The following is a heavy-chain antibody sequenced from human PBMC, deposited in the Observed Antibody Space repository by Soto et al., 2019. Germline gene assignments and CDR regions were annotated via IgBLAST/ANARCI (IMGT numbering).Heavy chain of an antibody. CDR3: ARDNFWSGYWFDP. V-gene: IGHV3-48*03. CDR1: GFTFSSYE. J-gene: IGHJ5*02. Sequence: LRLSCAASGFTFSSYEMNWVRQAPGKGLEWVSYISSSGSTKYYADSVKGRFTISRDNAKNTLYLQMTSLRAEDTAVYYRARDNFWSGYWFDPWGQGTLVTVSS. D-gene: IGHD3-3*01. CDR2: ISSSGSTK.